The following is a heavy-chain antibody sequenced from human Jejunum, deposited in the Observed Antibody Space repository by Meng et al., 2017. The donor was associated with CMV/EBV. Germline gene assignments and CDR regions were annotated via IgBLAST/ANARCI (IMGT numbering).Heavy chain of an antibody. V-gene: IGHV3-23*01. CDR1: RFSFRSLA. J-gene: IGHJ4*02. D-gene: IGHD1-1*01. CDR2: VSATGATT. CDR3: AKQGYRNDLDY. Sequence: CDASRFSFRSLALTWVRRPPGKGLEWVSTVSATGATTYYADSVKGRFTISRDNSRNTLYLQMNSLRVDDTALYYCAKQGYRNDLDYWGQGALVTVSS.